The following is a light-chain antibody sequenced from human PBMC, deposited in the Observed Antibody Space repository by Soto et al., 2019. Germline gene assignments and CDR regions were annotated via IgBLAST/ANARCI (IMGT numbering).Light chain of an antibody. CDR2: KAS. Sequence: DIQMPQSPSPLSGSLGDRFTITCRASQTISSWLAWYQQKPGKAPKLLIYKASTLKSGVPSRFSGSGSGTEFTLTISSLQPDDFAPYYCQQYNSYSEAFGHGAMVDI. CDR1: QTISSW. CDR3: QQYNSYSEA. J-gene: IGKJ1*01. V-gene: IGKV1-5*03.